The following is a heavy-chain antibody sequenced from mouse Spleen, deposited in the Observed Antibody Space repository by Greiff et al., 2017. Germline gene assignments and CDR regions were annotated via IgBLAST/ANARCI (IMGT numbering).Heavy chain of an antibody. CDR2: INPSSGYT. CDR3: AKGGDDQYYFDY. CDR1: GYTFTSYW. Sequence: QVQLQQSGAELAKPGASVKLSCTASGYTFTSYWMHWVKQRPGQGLEWIGYINPSSGYTKYNQKFKDKSTLPADKSSRTAYMQLSSLTYEDSAVDYCAKGGDDQYYFDYWGQGATRTGSS. J-gene: IGHJ2*01. V-gene: IGHV1-7*01.